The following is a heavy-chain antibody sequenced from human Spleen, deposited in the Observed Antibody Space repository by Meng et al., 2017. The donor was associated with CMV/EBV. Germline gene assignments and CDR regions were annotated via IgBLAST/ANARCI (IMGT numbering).Heavy chain of an antibody. V-gene: IGHV4-34*01. J-gene: IGHJ5*02. CDR1: GGSFSGYY. Sequence: QRWGTGRFNHSVTFSLTCAGYGGSFSGYYWRWLRQPPGKGLEWMGEINHSGSTNYNPSLKSRVTISVDTSKNQFSLKLSSVTAADTAVYYCANRAGFDPWGQGTLVTVSS. D-gene: IGHD5-24*01. CDR2: INHSGST. CDR3: ANRAGFDP.